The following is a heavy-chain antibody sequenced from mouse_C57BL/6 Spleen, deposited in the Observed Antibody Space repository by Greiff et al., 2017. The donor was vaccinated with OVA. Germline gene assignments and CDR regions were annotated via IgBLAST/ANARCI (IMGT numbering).Heavy chain of an antibody. J-gene: IGHJ4*01. V-gene: IGHV5-9*01. D-gene: IGHD1-1*01. CDR1: GFTFSSYT. CDR2: ISGGGGNT. CDR3: ARHSPYYYGSSFYAMDY. Sequence: EVKVVESGGGLVKPGGSLKLSCAASGFTFSSYTMSWVRQTPEKRLEWVATISGGGGNTYYPDSVKGRFTISRDNAKNTLYLQMSRLRSEDTALYYCARHSPYYYGSSFYAMDYWGQGTSVTVSS.